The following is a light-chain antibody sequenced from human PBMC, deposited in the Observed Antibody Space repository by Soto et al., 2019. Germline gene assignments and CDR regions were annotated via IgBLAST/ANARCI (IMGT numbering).Light chain of an antibody. Sequence: DIQMAQSTSSLSASVGDRVTITCQASQDISNYLNWYQQKPGKAPKLLIYDASNLETGVPSRFSGSGSGTDFTLTISRLEPEDFAVYYCQQYRDSRAFGQGTKVDIK. CDR2: DAS. CDR1: QDISNY. J-gene: IGKJ1*01. V-gene: IGKV1-33*01. CDR3: QQYRDSRA.